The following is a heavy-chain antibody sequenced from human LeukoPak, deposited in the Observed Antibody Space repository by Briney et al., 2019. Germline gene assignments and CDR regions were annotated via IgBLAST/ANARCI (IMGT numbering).Heavy chain of an antibody. J-gene: IGHJ4*02. D-gene: IGHD6-19*01. CDR3: AKGVAGSSGFDY. V-gene: IGHV3-30*18. Sequence: PGGSLRLSCAASGFTFSSYGMHWVRQAPGKGQEWVAVISYDGSNKYYADSVKGRFTISRDNSKNTLYLQMNSLRAEDTAVYYCAKGVAGSSGFDYWGQGTLVTVSS. CDR1: GFTFSSYG. CDR2: ISYDGSNK.